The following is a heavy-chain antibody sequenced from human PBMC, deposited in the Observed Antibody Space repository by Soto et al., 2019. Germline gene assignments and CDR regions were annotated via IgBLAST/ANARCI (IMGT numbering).Heavy chain of an antibody. J-gene: IGHJ4*02. CDR2: ISSDGHHQ. D-gene: IGHD3-22*01. V-gene: IGHV3-30*03. CDR1: GFSFNYYA. CDR3: SRGTYYPQSSGLHADY. Sequence: GGSLRRSWATSGFSFNYYAMYGVRQAPGQGLEWVAIISSDGHHQFYLDNLRGRFTVSRDNSKNTLYLQMNSLRPEDTAVYYCSRGTYYPQSSGLHADYCGPGTVVTVSS.